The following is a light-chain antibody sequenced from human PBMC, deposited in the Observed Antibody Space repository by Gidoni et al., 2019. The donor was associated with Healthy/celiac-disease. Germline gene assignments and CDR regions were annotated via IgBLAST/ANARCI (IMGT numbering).Light chain of an antibody. CDR3: CSYAGSYTEV. V-gene: IGLV2-11*01. CDR1: SSDVGGYNY. J-gene: IGLJ2*01. Sequence: QSALTQPRSVSVSPVQSVTISCTGTSSDVGGYNYVSWYQQHPGKAPKLMIYDVSKRPSGVPDRFSGSKSGNTASLTIAGLQAEDEADYYCCSYAGSYTEVFGGGTKLTVL. CDR2: DVS.